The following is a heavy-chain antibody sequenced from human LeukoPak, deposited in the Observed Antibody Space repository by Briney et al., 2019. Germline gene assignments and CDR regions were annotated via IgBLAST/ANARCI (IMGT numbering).Heavy chain of an antibody. V-gene: IGHV4-59*01. CDR3: ARDSGSYFDY. Sequence: PSETLSLTCTVSGGSISSYYWSWIRQPPGKGLEWIGYIYYSGSTNYNPSLKSRVTISVDTSKNQFSLKLSSVTAADTAVYYCARDSGSYFDYWGQGTLVTVSS. D-gene: IGHD1-26*01. CDR1: GGSISSYY. J-gene: IGHJ4*02. CDR2: IYYSGST.